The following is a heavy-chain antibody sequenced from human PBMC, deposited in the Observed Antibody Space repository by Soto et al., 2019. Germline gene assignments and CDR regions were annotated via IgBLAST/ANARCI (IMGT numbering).Heavy chain of an antibody. CDR2: ITITGDTT. CDR1: GFIFTTSD. Sequence: EVQLVESEGGLVQPGGSLRLSCEASGFIFTTSDMSWVRQAPGKGLEWISSITITGDTTHYADSVKGRFTISRDNSRNTVCLKMNSLSVDDPAGYYCAKGGGGDHGYWGQGTLVAVSS. CDR3: AKGGGGDHGY. V-gene: IGHV3-23*04. J-gene: IGHJ4*02. D-gene: IGHD2-21*02.